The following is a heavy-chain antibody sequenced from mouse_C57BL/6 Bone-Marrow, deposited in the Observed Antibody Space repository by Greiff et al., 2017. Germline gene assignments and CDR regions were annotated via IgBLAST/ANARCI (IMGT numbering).Heavy chain of an antibody. CDR1: GYAFSSYW. J-gene: IGHJ4*01. V-gene: IGHV1-80*01. CDR2: IYPGDGDT. D-gene: IGHD1-1*01. CDR3: ARNDYGSQANWVFYYAMDY. Sequence: QVQLQQSGAELVKPGASVKISCKASGYAFSSYWMNWVKQRPGKGLEWIGQIYPGDGDTNYNGKFKGKATLTADKSSSTAYMQLSSLTSEDSAVYFCARNDYGSQANWVFYYAMDYWGQGTSVTVSS.